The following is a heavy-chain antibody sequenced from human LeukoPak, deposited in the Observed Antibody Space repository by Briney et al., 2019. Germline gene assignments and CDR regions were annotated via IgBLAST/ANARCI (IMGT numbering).Heavy chain of an antibody. V-gene: IGHV3-23*01. Sequence: GGPLRLSCAASGFTFSSYGMSWVRQAPGKGLEWVSAISGSGGSTYYADSVKGRFTISRDNSKNTLYLQMNSLRAEDTAVYYCAKVSMTTVSYGYWGQGTLVTVSS. D-gene: IGHD4-17*01. J-gene: IGHJ4*02. CDR3: AKVSMTTVSYGY. CDR1: GFTFSSYG. CDR2: ISGSGGST.